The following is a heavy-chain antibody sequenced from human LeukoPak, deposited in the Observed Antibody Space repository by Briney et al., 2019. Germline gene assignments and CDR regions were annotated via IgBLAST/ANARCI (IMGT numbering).Heavy chain of an antibody. D-gene: IGHD3-10*01. CDR1: GFTLSSYG. J-gene: IGHJ5*01. CDR2: IWYDGSHK. CDR3: AREWRGTYYNWFDS. V-gene: IGHV3-33*01. Sequence: GGSLRLSCAASGFTLSSYGMHWLRPAPAKEVEWVALIWYDGSHKYYTDSVKGRFTISRDNSKNTLYLQMNSLRAEATAMYYCAREWRGTYYNWFDSWGQGTLVTVSS.